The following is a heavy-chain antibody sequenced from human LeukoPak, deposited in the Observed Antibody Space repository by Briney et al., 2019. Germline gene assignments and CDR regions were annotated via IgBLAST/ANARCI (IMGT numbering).Heavy chain of an antibody. Sequence: GSLRLSCAASGFTFSSYEMNWVRQPPGKGLEWIGEIYHSGSTNYNPSLKSRVTISVDKSKNQFSLKLSSVTAADTAVYYCARDLTGKTARWGQGTLVTVSS. CDR1: GFTFSSYEM. D-gene: IGHD7-27*01. CDR3: ARDLTGKTAR. V-gene: IGHV4-4*02. J-gene: IGHJ4*02. CDR2: IYHSGST.